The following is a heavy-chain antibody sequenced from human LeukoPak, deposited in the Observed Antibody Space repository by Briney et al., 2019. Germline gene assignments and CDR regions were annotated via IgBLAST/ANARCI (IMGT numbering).Heavy chain of an antibody. CDR3: AKVRLSGPDAFDI. CDR1: GFTVSNNY. D-gene: IGHD5-12*01. CDR2: IYSGGST. V-gene: IGHV3-66*01. J-gene: IGHJ3*02. Sequence: GGSLRLSCAASGFTVSNNYMTWVRQAPGKGLEWVSLIYSGGSTYYADSVKGRFTISRDNSKNTVYLRMNSLRAEDTAVYYCAKVRLSGPDAFDIWGQGTMVTVSS.